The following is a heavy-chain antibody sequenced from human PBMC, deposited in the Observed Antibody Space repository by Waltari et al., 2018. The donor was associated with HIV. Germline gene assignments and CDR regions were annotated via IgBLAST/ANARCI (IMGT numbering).Heavy chain of an antibody. J-gene: IGHJ4*02. D-gene: IGHD2-15*01. CDR3: ARDRQFAFDY. CDR2: ISSSGSAL. CDR1: CFPFRRPC. V-gene: IGHV3-48*01. Sequence: EVQRVESGGGLVQPGGAVLLPCGASCFPFRRPCLRWVRQAPGKGLGWVSYISSSGSALYYADSVKGRFSISRDNAKNSLYLQLNSLRGEDTAVYYCARDRQFAFDYWGQGTLVTVSS.